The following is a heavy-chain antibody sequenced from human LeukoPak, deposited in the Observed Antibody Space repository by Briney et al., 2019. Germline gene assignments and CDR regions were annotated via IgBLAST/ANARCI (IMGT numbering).Heavy chain of an antibody. Sequence: SETLSLTCAVYGGSFSGYYWSWIRQPPGKGLEWIGEINRSGSTNYNPSLKSRVTISVDTSKNQFSLKLSSVTAADTAVYCCARVYGSGSYYTSFYYFDYWGQGTLVTVSS. CDR3: ARVYGSGSYYTSFYYFDY. J-gene: IGHJ4*02. D-gene: IGHD3-10*01. V-gene: IGHV4-34*01. CDR2: INRSGST. CDR1: GGSFSGYY.